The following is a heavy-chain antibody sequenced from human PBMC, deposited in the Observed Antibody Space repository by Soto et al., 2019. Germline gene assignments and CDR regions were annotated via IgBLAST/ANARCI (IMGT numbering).Heavy chain of an antibody. V-gene: IGHV3-21*01. J-gene: IGHJ4*02. CDR1: GFTFSTYS. Sequence: GGSLRLSCAASGFTFSTYSMNWVRQAPGKGLEWVSFISANSNYMYYVDSVNGRFTISRGNGKNSLYLQMNSLRAEDTAVYYCAREGAGGKKFDSWGQGTLVTVSS. CDR2: ISANSNYM. D-gene: IGHD1-26*01. CDR3: AREGAGGKKFDS.